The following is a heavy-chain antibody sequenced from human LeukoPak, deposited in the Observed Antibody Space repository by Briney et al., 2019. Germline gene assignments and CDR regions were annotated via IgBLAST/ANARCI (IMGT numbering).Heavy chain of an antibody. CDR2: ISYSGST. V-gene: IGHV4-59*01. D-gene: IGHD3-10*01. CDR1: GDSISNDY. CDR3: TRVQLLWLQYYFDF. Sequence: MPSETLSLTCTVSGDSISNDYWSWIRQPPGKGLEWIGYISYSGSTNYNPSLKSRVTMSLDTSENQFSLNLSSVTAADTAVYYCTRVQLLWLQYYFDFWGQGTLVTVSS. J-gene: IGHJ4*02.